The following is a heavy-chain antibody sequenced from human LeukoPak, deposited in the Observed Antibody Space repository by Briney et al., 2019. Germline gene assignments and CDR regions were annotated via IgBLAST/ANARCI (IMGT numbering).Heavy chain of an antibody. Sequence: ASVKVSCKASGYNFIGHYMHWVRQAPGQGLEGMGWINPNSGGTKYSQKFQGRVTMTRDTSISTAYMELSRLRSDDTATYYCTSLYDVLTGHYRFDYWGQGTLVTVSS. CDR2: INPNSGGT. J-gene: IGHJ4*02. V-gene: IGHV1-2*02. CDR1: GYNFIGHY. CDR3: TSLYDVLTGHYRFDY. D-gene: IGHD3-9*01.